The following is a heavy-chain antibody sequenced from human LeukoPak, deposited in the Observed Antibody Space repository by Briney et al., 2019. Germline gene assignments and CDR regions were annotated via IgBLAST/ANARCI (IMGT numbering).Heavy chain of an antibody. Sequence: GGSLRLSRAASGFTFSSHGMHWVRQAPGKGLEWVAVISYDGSNKYYADSVKGRFTISRDNSKNTLYLQMNSLRAEDTAVYYCAKYGGSGWYCYFDYWGQGTLVTVSS. CDR3: AKYGGSGWYCYFDY. J-gene: IGHJ4*02. D-gene: IGHD6-19*01. CDR1: GFTFSSHG. CDR2: ISYDGSNK. V-gene: IGHV3-30*18.